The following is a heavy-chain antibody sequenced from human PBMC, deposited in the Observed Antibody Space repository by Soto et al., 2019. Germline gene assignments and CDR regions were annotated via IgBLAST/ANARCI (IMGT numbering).Heavy chain of an antibody. V-gene: IGHV3-7*03. D-gene: IGHD3-22*01. Sequence: PEGSLRLSCAASGFTFSSYWMSWVRQAPGKGLEWVANIKQDGSEKYYVDSVKGLFTISRDNAKNSLYLQMNSLRAEDTAVYYCARVDYDSSGYHPFDYWGQGTLVTVSS. J-gene: IGHJ4*02. CDR1: GFTFSSYW. CDR3: ARVDYDSSGYHPFDY. CDR2: IKQDGSEK.